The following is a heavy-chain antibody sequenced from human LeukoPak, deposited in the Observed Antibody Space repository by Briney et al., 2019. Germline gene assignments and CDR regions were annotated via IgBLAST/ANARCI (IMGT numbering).Heavy chain of an antibody. CDR1: GGSISSGGYS. D-gene: IGHD3-3*01. Sequence: SETLSLTCAVSGGSISSGGYSWSWIRQPPGKGLEWIGYIYHSGSTYYNPSLKSRVTISVDTSKNQFSLKLSSVTAADTAVYYCARAPYYDDAFDIWGQGTMVTVSS. CDR3: ARAPYYDDAFDI. CDR2: IYHSGST. V-gene: IGHV4-30-2*01. J-gene: IGHJ3*02.